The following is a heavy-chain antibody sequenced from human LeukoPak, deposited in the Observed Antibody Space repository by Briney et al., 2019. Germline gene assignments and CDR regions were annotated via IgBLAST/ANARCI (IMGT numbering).Heavy chain of an antibody. CDR2: IYYSGST. D-gene: IGHD2-15*01. V-gene: IGHV4-59*01. CDR3: ARVASPGYCSGGSCLGHYYYYYMDV. Sequence: PSETLSLTCTVSGGSISSYYWSWIRQPPGKGLEWIGYIYYSGSTNYNPSLKSRVTISVDTSKNQFSLKLSSVTAADTAVYYCARVASPGYCSGGSCLGHYYYYYMDVWGKGTTVTVSS. CDR1: GGSISSYY. J-gene: IGHJ6*03.